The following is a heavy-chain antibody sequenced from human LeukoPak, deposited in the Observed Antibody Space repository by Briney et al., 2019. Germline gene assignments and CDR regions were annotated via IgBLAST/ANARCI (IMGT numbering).Heavy chain of an antibody. V-gene: IGHV3-7*01. CDR3: ARGHYYFDY. Sequence: GGSLRLSCEASGFTFSSYWMSWVRQAPGKGLEWVANIKQDGSEKYYVDSVKGRFTISRDNAKNSLYLQMNSLRAEDTAVYYCARGHYYFDYWGQGTLVTVSS. J-gene: IGHJ4*02. CDR1: GFTFSSYW. CDR2: IKQDGSEK.